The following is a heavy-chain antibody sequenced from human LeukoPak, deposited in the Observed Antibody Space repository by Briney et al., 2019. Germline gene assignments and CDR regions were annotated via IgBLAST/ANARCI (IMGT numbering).Heavy chain of an antibody. CDR3: ARDFYDGFALDY. J-gene: IGHJ4*02. D-gene: IGHD2/OR15-2a*01. CDR2: ISGSDGRT. CDR1: GFSFSTYG. Sequence: GGTLRLSCAASGFSFSTYGMSWVRQAPGKGLEWVSSISGSDGRTHYADSVKGRFTISRDNARSSLYLQMDNLRAEDTGVYYCARDFYDGFALDYWGQGTLVTVSS. V-gene: IGHV3-23*01.